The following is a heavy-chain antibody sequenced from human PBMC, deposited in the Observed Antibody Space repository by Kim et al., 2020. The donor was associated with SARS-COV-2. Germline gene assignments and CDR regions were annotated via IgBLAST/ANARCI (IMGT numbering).Heavy chain of an antibody. CDR3: ARVRVIAAAGKQPNYYFDY. V-gene: IGHV1-2*02. D-gene: IGHD6-13*01. CDR1: GYTFTGYY. Sequence: ASVKVSCKASGYTFTGYYMHWVRQAPGQGLEWMGWINPNSGGTNYAQKFQGRVTMTRDTSISTAYMELSRLRSDDTAVYYCARVRVIAAAGKQPNYYFDYWGQGTLVTVSS. CDR2: INPNSGGT. J-gene: IGHJ4*02.